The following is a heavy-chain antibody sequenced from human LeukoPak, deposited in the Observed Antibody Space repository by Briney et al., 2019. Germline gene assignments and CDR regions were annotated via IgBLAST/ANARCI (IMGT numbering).Heavy chain of an antibody. CDR1: GFTFSSYS. Sequence: GGSLRLSCAASGFTFSSYSMNWVRQAPGKGLEWVSYISSSSSTIYYADSVKGRFTISRDNAKNSLYLQMNSLRAEDTAVYYCARDTHYYDRTFDYWGQGTLVTVSS. CDR3: ARDTHYYDRTFDY. J-gene: IGHJ4*02. CDR2: ISSSSSTI. D-gene: IGHD3-22*01. V-gene: IGHV3-48*01.